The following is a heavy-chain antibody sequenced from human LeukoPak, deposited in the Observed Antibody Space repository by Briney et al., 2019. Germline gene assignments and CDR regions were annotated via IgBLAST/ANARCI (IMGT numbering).Heavy chain of an antibody. D-gene: IGHD2-8*01. CDR2: IYHSGST. J-gene: IGHJ5*02. CDR1: GGSFSGYY. V-gene: IGHV4-30-2*01. CDR3: AREMVNGNWFDP. Sequence: PSETLSLTCAVYGGSFSGYYWSWIRQPPGKGLEWIGYIYHSGSTYYNPSLKSRVTISVDRSKNQFSLKLSSVTAADTAVYYCAREMVNGNWFDPWGQGTLVTVSS.